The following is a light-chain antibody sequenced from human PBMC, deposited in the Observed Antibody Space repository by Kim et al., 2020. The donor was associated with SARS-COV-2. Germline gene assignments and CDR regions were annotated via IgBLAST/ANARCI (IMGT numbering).Light chain of an antibody. CDR3: QHYGSTSWT. CDR2: GAS. CDR1: QSVSSSY. J-gene: IGKJ1*01. Sequence: SPGERATLSCRASQSVSSSYLAWYQQKPGQAPRLLIYGASSRATGIPDRFSGSGSGTDFTLTISRLEPEDFAVYYCQHYGSTSWTFGQGTKVEIK. V-gene: IGKV3-20*01.